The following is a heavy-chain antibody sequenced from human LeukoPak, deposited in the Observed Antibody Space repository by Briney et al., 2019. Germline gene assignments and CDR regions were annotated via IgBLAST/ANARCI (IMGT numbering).Heavy chain of an antibody. V-gene: IGHV4-39*07. CDR3: ARKGSGGLYYYGMDV. D-gene: IGHD3-10*01. CDR1: GAXISSSSYY. J-gene: IGHJ6*02. Sequence: SETLSLTCIVSGAXISSSSYYWGWIRQPPGKGLQWIGTIYYRGSTNYNPSLKSRVTISVDTSKNQFSLKLSSVTAADTAVYYCARKGSGGLYYYGMDVWGQGTTVTVSS. CDR2: IYYRGST.